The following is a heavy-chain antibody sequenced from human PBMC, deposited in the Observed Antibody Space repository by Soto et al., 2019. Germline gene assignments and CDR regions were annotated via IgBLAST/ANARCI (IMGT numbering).Heavy chain of an antibody. CDR3: ARRDSGGFYRFFDS. D-gene: IGHD2-15*01. CDR2: TGSGTGPG. Sequence: SSVKVSCKASGGSLSTNPISWVRQAPGQGLEWMGGTGSGTGPGNHAQKFQGRLTVTADKSTSTVYMELTNLSSEDTAVYYCARRDSGGFYRFFDSWGQGTLVTVSS. J-gene: IGHJ4*02. V-gene: IGHV1-69*06. CDR1: GGSLSTNP.